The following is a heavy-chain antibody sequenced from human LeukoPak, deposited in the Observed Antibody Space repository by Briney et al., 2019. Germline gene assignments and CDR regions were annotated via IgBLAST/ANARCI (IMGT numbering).Heavy chain of an antibody. CDR3: ARRAGAYSHPYDY. CDR2: ISGSGGST. J-gene: IGHJ4*02. Sequence: GGSLRLSCVASGFTFSSYAMSWVRQAPGKGLEWVSGISGSGGSTYYADSVKGRFTISRDNSKNTLYLQMNSLRADDTAVYYCARRAGAYSHPYDYWGQGTLVTVSS. V-gene: IGHV3-23*01. D-gene: IGHD4/OR15-4a*01. CDR1: GFTFSSYA.